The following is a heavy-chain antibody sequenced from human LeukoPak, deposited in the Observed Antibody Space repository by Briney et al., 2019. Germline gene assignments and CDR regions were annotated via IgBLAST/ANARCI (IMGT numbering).Heavy chain of an antibody. V-gene: IGHV1-8*01. CDR2: MNPSSGNT. CDR1: GYTFTSYD. J-gene: IGHJ6*03. D-gene: IGHD6-19*01. Sequence: ASVKVSCKASGYTFTSYDINWVRQATGQGLEWMGWMNPSSGNTGYARKFQGRVSMTRDTSISTAYMELSSLRSEDTAVYYCARGQEEAVSGVSTEDWGKGTTVTVS. CDR3: ARGQEEAVSGVSTED.